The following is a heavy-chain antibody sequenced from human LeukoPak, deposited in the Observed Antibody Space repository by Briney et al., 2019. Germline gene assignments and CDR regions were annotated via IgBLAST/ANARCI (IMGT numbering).Heavy chain of an antibody. CDR2: INHSGST. CDR1: GGSFSGYY. CDR3: ARGGVVGATALTY. V-gene: IGHV4-34*01. J-gene: IGHJ4*02. Sequence: SETLSLTCAVYGGSFSGYYWSWIRQPPGKGLEWIGEINHSGSTNYNPSLKSRVTISVDTSKNQFSLKLSSVTAADTAVYYCARGGVVGATALTYWGQGTLVTVSS. D-gene: IGHD1-26*01.